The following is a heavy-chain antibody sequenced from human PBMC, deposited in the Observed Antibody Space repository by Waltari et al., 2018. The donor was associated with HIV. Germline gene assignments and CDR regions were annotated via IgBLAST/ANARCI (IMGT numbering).Heavy chain of an antibody. J-gene: IGHJ4*02. CDR3: ARGPFAVVTHFDY. D-gene: IGHD3-3*01. CDR1: GGSFSGYF. V-gene: IGHV4-34*01. CDR2: IDHSGST. Sequence: QVQLQQWGAGLLKPSETLSLTCAVYGGSFSGYFWNWIRQPPGKGLEWIGEIDHSGSTNYTPSLKSRVTISVDTSKNQFSLKLTSVTAADTAVFYCARGPFAVVTHFDYWGQGTLVTVSS.